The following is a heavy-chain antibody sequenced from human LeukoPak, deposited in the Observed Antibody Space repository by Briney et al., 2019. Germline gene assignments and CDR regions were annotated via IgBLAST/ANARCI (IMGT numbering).Heavy chain of an antibody. Sequence: PGGSLRLSCVASEFTFSDYYMTWIRQAPGKGLEWVSYISSSGGTIYYADSVKGRFTISRDNAKNSLYLQMYSLRAEDTAVYYCARTPRGYCGSETYDYYYYYMDVWGKGTTVTVSS. J-gene: IGHJ6*03. CDR3: ARTPRGYCGSETYDYYYYYMDV. V-gene: IGHV3-11*04. CDR1: EFTFSDYY. D-gene: IGHD3-10*01. CDR2: ISSSGGTI.